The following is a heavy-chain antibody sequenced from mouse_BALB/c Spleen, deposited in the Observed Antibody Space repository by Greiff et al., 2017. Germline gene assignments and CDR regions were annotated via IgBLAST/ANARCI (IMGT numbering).Heavy chain of an antibody. V-gene: IGHV4-2*02. CDR2: INPGSSTI. CDR3: ARLGDYDDGYAMDY. D-gene: IGHD2-4*01. Sequence: EVHLVESGGGLVQPGGSLNLSCAASGFDFSRYWMSWARQAPGKGQEWIGEINPGSSTINYTPSLKDKFIISRDNAKNTLYLQMSKVRSEDTALYYCARLGDYDDGYAMDYWGQGTSVTVSS. CDR1: GFDFSRYW. J-gene: IGHJ4*01.